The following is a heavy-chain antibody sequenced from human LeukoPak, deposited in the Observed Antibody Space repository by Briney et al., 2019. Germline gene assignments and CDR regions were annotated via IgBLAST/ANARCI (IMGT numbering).Heavy chain of an antibody. V-gene: IGHV5-51*01. CDR1: GYHFDSYW. CDR2: IYPGASEI. CDR3: AKASRDGYNQNFDF. Sequence: GESLKISCKGLGYHFDSYWNAWVRQMPGKGLEWMGIIYPGASEIRYSPSFQGQVTISADTSISTAYLQWSSLKTSDTAMYYCAKASRDGYNQNFDFWGQGTLVTVSS. D-gene: IGHD5-24*01. J-gene: IGHJ4*02.